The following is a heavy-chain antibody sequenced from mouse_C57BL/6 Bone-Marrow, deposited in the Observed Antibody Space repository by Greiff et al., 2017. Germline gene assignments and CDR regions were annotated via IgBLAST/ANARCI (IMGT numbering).Heavy chain of an antibody. D-gene: IGHD1-1*01. J-gene: IGHJ1*03. CDR3: TPFITTVGLDV. Sequence: EVMLVESGGGLVQPGGSMKLSCAASGFTFSDAWMDWFRQSPERGLEWVPEIRNKANNHATYYAESVKGRFTISRDDSKSSVYLQMNSLRAEDTGIYYCTPFITTVGLDVWGTGTTVTVSS. CDR2: IRNKANNHAT. V-gene: IGHV6-6*01. CDR1: GFTFSDAW.